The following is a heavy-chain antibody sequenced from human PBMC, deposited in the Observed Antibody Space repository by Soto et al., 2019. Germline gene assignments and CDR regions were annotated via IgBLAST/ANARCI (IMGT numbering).Heavy chain of an antibody. J-gene: IGHJ4*02. V-gene: IGHV3-9*01. CDR2: VNWNSDNI. CDR3: AKGSRAAVRTVFDY. Sequence: GGSLRLSCAASGFTFDDYAMHWVRRAPGKGLEWVSGVNWNSDNIAYADSVKGRFAISRDNAKNSLYLQMNSLRAEDTAIYYCAKGSRAAVRTVFDYWGQGNLVTVSS. CDR1: GFTFDDYA. D-gene: IGHD6-13*01.